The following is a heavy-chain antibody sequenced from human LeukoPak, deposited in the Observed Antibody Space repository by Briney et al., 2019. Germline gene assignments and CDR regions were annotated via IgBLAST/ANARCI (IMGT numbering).Heavy chain of an antibody. V-gene: IGHV3-7*01. CDR3: ASHPYLDNSAYFNH. Sequence: PGGSLRLSCAASGLPLSLYWMNWVRQAPGKGLEWVANIKQDGSVQHYVDSVKGRFTISRDNAKNSLFLQMDSLTAEDTAMYFCASHPYLDNSAYFNHWGQGTLVTVSS. D-gene: IGHD4-11*01. J-gene: IGHJ4*02. CDR2: IKQDGSVQ. CDR1: GLPLSLYW.